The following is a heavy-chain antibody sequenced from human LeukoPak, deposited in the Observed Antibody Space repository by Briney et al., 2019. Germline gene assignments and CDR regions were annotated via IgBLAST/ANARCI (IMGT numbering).Heavy chain of an antibody. J-gene: IGHJ6*03. D-gene: IGHD2-15*01. CDR3: AKLGYCSGGSCYPFYYYYYYMDV. CDR2: IWYDGSNK. V-gene: IGHV3-33*06. Sequence: PGRSLRLSCAASRFTFSSYGMDWVRQAPGKGLEWVAVIWYDGSNKYYADSVKGRFTISRDNSKNTLYLQMNSLRAEDTAVYYCAKLGYCSGGSCYPFYYYYYYMDVWGKGTTVTVSS. CDR1: RFTFSSYG.